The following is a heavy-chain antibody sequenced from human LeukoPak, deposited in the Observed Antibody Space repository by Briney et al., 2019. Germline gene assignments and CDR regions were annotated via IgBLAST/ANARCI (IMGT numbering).Heavy chain of an antibody. J-gene: IGHJ4*02. CDR1: GFTVSTKF. Sequence: GGSLRLSCAASGFTVSTKFMSWVRQAPGKGLGWVSVIYDGGITYYADSVKGRFTISGDNSKNMLFLQMNSLRAEDTAVYYCARFYDTSGYLDCWGQGTLVTVSS. D-gene: IGHD3-22*01. V-gene: IGHV3-66*01. CDR3: ARFYDTSGYLDC. CDR2: IYDGGIT.